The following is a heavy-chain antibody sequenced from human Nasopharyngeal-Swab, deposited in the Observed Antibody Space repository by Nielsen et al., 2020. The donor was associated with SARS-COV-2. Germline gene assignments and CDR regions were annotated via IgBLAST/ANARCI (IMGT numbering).Heavy chain of an antibody. V-gene: IGHV3-74*01. D-gene: IGHD2-2*01. J-gene: IGHJ3*01. CDR2: INTDGTST. CDR3: VKGPSSGYANDAFGV. CDR1: GFTFRSYW. Sequence: GGSLRLACAASGFTFRSYWMHWVRQAPGKGLVWVSRINTDGTSTSYADSVKRRLTIARDNAKNTLYMQMNSLRDEDTAVYYCVKGPSSGYANDAFGVWGPGTMVTVSS.